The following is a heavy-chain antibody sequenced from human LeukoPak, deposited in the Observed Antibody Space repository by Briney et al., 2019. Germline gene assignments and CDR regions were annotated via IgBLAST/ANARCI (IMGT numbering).Heavy chain of an antibody. CDR3: ARGNTAYCGGDCYSSPFDY. Sequence: PGGSLRLSCAASGSTVSSNYMSWVRQAPGKGLEWVSIIYSGGSTYYADSVRGRFTISRDNSKNTLYLQMNSLRAEDTAVYYCARGNTAYCGGDCYSSPFDYWGQGTLVTVSS. CDR1: GSTVSSNY. D-gene: IGHD2-21*02. J-gene: IGHJ4*02. CDR2: IYSGGST. V-gene: IGHV3-53*01.